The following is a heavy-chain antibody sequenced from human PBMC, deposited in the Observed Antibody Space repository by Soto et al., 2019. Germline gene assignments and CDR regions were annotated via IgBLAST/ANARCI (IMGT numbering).Heavy chain of an antibody. Sequence: QVQLVQSGAEVRKPGSSVKVSCKVSGDSFISYAISWVRQAPGQGLEWMGGIIPIFGRGNYAQRSEGRVAMSAEESTSTVNMELSGLRSEDTAVSSCARDGSTVETAMVRQYYDGMDVWGQGTTVTVSS. J-gene: IGHJ6*02. CDR2: IIPIFGRG. CDR3: ARDGSTVETAMVRQYYDGMDV. CDR1: GDSFISYA. V-gene: IGHV1-69*12. D-gene: IGHD5-18*01.